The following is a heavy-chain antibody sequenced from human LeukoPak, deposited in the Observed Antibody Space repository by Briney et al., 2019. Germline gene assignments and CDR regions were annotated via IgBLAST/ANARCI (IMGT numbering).Heavy chain of an antibody. V-gene: IGHV3-74*01. J-gene: IGHJ4*02. Sequence: PGGSLRLSCAASGFTFSSYAMSWVRQAPGKGLVWVSRVNSDGSSTSYADSVKGRFTISRDNAKNTLYLQMNSLRAEDTAVYYCARATGYSGYSRDPGYFDYWGQGTLVTVSS. CDR3: ARATGYSGYSRDPGYFDY. CDR1: GFTFSSYA. D-gene: IGHD5-12*01. CDR2: VNSDGSST.